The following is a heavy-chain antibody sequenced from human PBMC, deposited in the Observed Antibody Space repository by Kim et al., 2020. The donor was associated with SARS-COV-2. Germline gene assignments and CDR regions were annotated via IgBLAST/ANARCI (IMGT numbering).Heavy chain of an antibody. CDR1: GFTFGDYA. J-gene: IGHJ4*02. D-gene: IGHD6-19*01. CDR3: TRGGHCSGWHFDY. V-gene: IGHV3-49*04. CDR2: IRSKANGGTT. Sequence: GGSLRLSCTASGFTFGDYAMTWVRQAPGKGLEWVGFIRSKANGGTTEYAATVKSRFTISRDDSKRIANLHRNSLKTEDTAVYYCTRGGHCSGWHFDYWGQGTLVTVSS.